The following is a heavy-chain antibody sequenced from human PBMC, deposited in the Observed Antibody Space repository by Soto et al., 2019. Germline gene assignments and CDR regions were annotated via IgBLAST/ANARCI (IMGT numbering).Heavy chain of an antibody. Sequence: VQLEQSGPEVKKPGSSVKVSCTASGGTFSTSALSWVRQAPGQGLEWMGGIMPVLPTPDYAQKFQGRVTSSADESTSTAYMELGGLTSDDTAVYYCARHKDRLQLGGNYYYMLDVWGHGTAVTVSS. CDR1: GGTFSTSA. CDR2: IMPVLPTP. D-gene: IGHD5-12*01. V-gene: IGHV1-69*12. CDR3: ARHKDRLQLGGNYYYMLDV. J-gene: IGHJ6*02.